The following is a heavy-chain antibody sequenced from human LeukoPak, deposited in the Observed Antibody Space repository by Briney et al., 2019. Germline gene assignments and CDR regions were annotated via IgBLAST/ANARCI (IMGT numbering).Heavy chain of an antibody. CDR2: INAGKGNT. Sequence: GASVKVSCKASGYTFTSYALHWVRQAPGQRPEWMGWINAGKGNTKYSQKFQGRVTITRDTSASTAYMEVSSLRSEDTAVDHCARTQGVYYGGNSGAFDIWGQGTVVTVSS. D-gene: IGHD4-23*01. J-gene: IGHJ3*02. CDR3: ARTQGVYYGGNSGAFDI. V-gene: IGHV1-3*01. CDR1: GYTFTSYA.